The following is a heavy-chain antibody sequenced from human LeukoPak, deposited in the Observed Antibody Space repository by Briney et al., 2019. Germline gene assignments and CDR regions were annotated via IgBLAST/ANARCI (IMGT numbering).Heavy chain of an antibody. J-gene: IGHJ5*02. CDR1: GFSFSNHG. CDR3: ARDSYQDYYGRFDP. CDR2: IWDDGNNK. D-gene: IGHD3-10*01. Sequence: GGSLRLSCAASGFSFSNHGMHWVRQAPGRRLEWVAVIWDDGNNKRYANSVNGRFTIFRDNSENTLYLQMNGLTAEDTAMYYCARDSYQDYYGRFDPWGQGTLVIVSS. V-gene: IGHV3-33*01.